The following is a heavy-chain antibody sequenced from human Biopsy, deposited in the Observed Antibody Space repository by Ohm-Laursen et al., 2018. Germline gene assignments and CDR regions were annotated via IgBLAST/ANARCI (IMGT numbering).Heavy chain of an antibody. V-gene: IGHV1-69*04. D-gene: IGHD2-15*01. J-gene: IGHJ4*02. CDR2: IIPLIGLT. CDR1: GGTSSNFA. CDR3: ARDCNGDNCGVDF. Sequence: ASVKVFCKASGGTSSNFAINWVRQAPGQGLECMGRIIPLIGLTNYAQKFQGRVTITADKFTNTVYMELSSLRSDDTAVYFCARDCNGDNCGVDFWGQGTLVTVS.